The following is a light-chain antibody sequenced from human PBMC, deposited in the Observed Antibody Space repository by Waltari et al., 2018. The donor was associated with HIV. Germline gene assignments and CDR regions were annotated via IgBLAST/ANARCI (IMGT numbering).Light chain of an antibody. V-gene: IGKV3-15*01. CDR2: GAS. Sequence: EIVMTQSPATLSVSPGDRATLSCRASQSISNNLAWYHQKPGQPPRLLIYGASTRATGVPARFSGSGSGTDFTLTINSLQSEDFAVYCCQQYNDWPLFTFGPGTKVEIK. CDR1: QSISNN. J-gene: IGKJ3*01. CDR3: QQYNDWPLFT.